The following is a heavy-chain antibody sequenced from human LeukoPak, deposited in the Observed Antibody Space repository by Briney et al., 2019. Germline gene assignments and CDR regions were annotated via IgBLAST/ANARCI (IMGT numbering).Heavy chain of an antibody. CDR1: GYTFTGYY. CDR2: INPNSGGT. D-gene: IGHD2-21*01. Sequence: GASVKVSCKASGYTFTGYYMHWVRQAPGQGLEWMRWINPNSGGTNYAQKFQGWVTMTRDTSISTAYMELSRLRSDDTAVYYCARALPYSPLDYWGQGTLVTVSS. V-gene: IGHV1-2*04. J-gene: IGHJ4*02. CDR3: ARALPYSPLDY.